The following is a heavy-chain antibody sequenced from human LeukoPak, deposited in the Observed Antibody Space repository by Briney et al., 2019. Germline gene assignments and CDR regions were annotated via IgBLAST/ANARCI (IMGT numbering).Heavy chain of an antibody. Sequence: SETLSLTCTVSGGSISSYYCNWIRQPPGKGLEWIGYIYYSGSTNYNPALKSRVTISVDTSKNQFSLKLSSVTAADTAVYYCARGGWYPESFQHWGQGALVTVSS. D-gene: IGHD6-19*01. CDR3: ARGGWYPESFQH. V-gene: IGHV4-59*01. CDR1: GGSISSYY. J-gene: IGHJ1*01. CDR2: IYYSGST.